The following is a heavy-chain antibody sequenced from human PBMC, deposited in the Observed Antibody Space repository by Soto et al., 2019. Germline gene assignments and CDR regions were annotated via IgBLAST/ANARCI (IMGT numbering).Heavy chain of an antibody. D-gene: IGHD3-3*01. V-gene: IGHV1-69*06. J-gene: IGHJ6*02. CDR3: ARDSGVDFWSGKRSYYYYYGMDV. CDR1: GGTFSSNA. Sequence: QVQLVQSGAEVKKPGSSVKVSCKASGGTFSSNAISWVRQAPGQGLEWMGGIIPIFGTANYAQKFQGRVTITADKSTSTAYMELSSLRSEDTAVYYCARDSGVDFWSGKRSYYYYYGMDVWGQGTTVTVSS. CDR2: IIPIFGTA.